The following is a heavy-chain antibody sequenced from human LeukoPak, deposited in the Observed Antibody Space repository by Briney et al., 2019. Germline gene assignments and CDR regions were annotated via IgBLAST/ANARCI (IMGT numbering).Heavy chain of an antibody. D-gene: IGHD3-22*01. J-gene: IGHJ6*02. Sequence: PGGSLRLSCAASGFTFSSYWMSWVRQAPGKGLEWVANIEQDGSEKYYVDSVKGRFTISRDNAKNSLYLQMNSLRAEDTAVYYCAVDGGYYPYYYYYGMDVWGQGTTVTVSS. CDR3: AVDGGYYPYYYYYGMDV. CDR2: IEQDGSEK. CDR1: GFTFSSYW. V-gene: IGHV3-7*01.